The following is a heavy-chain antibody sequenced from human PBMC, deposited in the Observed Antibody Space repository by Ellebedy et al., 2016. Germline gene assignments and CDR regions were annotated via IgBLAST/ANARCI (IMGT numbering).Heavy chain of an antibody. J-gene: IGHJ3*02. V-gene: IGHV4-39*07. D-gene: IGHD3-3*01. CDR2: IYYSGST. CDR1: GDSISSSSFY. Sequence: GSLRLSCTVSGDSISSSSFYWGWIRQPPGKGLEWIGSIYYSGSTYYNPSLKSRVTISVDTSKNQFSLRLSSVTAADTAVYYCARRKITIFGVTDAFDIWGQGTVVTVSS. CDR3: ARRKITIFGVTDAFDI.